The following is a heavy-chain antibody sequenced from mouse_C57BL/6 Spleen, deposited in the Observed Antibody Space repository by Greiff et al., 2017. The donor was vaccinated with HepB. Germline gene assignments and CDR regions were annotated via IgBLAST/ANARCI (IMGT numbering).Heavy chain of an antibody. D-gene: IGHD1-1*01. J-gene: IGHJ1*03. Sequence: QVTLKESGPGLLQSSQTLSLTCSFSGFSLSTSGMGVGWIRPPSGKGLEWLAHSYWDDDKRYNPSLESRLTITKDTSRNQVFLKITSVDTADTATYYCARRGYYGSSYDWYFDVWGTGTTVTVSS. CDR1: GFSLSTSGMG. CDR2: SYWDDDK. V-gene: IGHV8-12*01. CDR3: ARRGYYGSSYDWYFDV.